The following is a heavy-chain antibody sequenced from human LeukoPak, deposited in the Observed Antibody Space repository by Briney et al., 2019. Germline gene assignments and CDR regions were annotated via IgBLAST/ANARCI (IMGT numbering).Heavy chain of an antibody. CDR1: GGTFSSYA. CDR3: ARVVPAATSTWYFDY. V-gene: IGHV1-69*05. D-gene: IGHD2-2*01. Sequence: ASVKVSCKASGGTFSSYAISWVRQAPGQGLEWMGRIITICGTANYAQKLHGRVTITTDESTSTAYMELSSLRTEDTAAYYCARVVPAATSTWYFDYWGQGTLVTVSS. CDR2: IITICGTA. J-gene: IGHJ4*02.